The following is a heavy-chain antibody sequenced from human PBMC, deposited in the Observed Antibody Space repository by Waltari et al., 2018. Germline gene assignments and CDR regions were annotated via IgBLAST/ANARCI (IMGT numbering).Heavy chain of an antibody. CDR3: ARGPERGFDP. CDR2: IYSGGST. J-gene: IGHJ5*02. V-gene: IGHV3-53*01. CDR1: RFAVSTNS. Sequence: EVQLVESGGGLIQPGGSLRLSCAASRFAVSTNSIGWVRQGPGKGLEWVSVIYSGGSTYYADSVKGRFTISRDNSKNTLYLQMNSLRAEDTAVYYCARGPERGFDPWGQGTLVTVSS.